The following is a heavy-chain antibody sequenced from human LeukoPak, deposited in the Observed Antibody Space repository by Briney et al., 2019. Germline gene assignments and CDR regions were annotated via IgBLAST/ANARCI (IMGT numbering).Heavy chain of an antibody. CDR2: INPNSGGT. CDR3: ALAPRIAAAGNFDY. D-gene: IGHD6-13*01. Sequence: ASVKVSCKASGYTFTGYYMHWVRQDPGQGLEWMGWINPNSGGTNYAQKFQGRVTMTRDTSISTAYMELSRLRSDDTAVYYCALAPRIAAAGNFDYWGQGTLVTVSS. CDR1: GYTFTGYY. V-gene: IGHV1-2*02. J-gene: IGHJ4*02.